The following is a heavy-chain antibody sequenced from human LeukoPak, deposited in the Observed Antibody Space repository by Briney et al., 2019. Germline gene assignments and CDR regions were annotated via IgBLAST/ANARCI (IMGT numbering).Heavy chain of an antibody. D-gene: IGHD6-19*01. Sequence: PGGSLRLSCAASGFTFSSSWMSWVRQPPGKGLEWIGNIYYSGSTNYNPSLKSRVTISIDSSKNQFSLRLSLVTAADTGVYYCARVAGYASAWDEALYYHGMDVWGQGSTVTVS. CDR1: GFTFSSSW. CDR3: ARVAGYASAWDEALYYHGMDV. V-gene: IGHV4-4*02. CDR2: IYYSGST. J-gene: IGHJ6*02.